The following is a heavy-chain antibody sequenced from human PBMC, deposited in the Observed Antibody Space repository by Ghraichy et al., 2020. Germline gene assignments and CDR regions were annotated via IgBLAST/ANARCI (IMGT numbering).Heavy chain of an antibody. CDR1: GFTFDTYG. CDR2: ISYDGSQK. CDR3: AKGLSYYGSGAADS. V-gene: IGHV3-30*18. D-gene: IGHD3-10*01. J-gene: IGHJ4*02. Sequence: GESLNISCAASGFTFDTYGIHWVRQAPGKGLEWVAVISYDGSQKYYADSVKGRFTISRDNSQNTLSLQMNGLRDEDTAIYYCAKGLSYYGSGAADSWGQGTLVIVSS.